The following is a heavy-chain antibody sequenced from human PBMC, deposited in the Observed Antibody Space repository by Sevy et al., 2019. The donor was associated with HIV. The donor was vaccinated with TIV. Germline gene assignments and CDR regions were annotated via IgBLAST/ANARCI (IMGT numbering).Heavy chain of an antibody. CDR2: ITISGDST. Sequence: GGYLRLSCVASGFTLSTYAMTWVRQAPGKGLEWVSVITISGDSTYYADTVKGRFTISRDNSKNTVYLQMNSLRAEDTAIYYCSRGGAYSGYWGHGTLVTVSS. J-gene: IGHJ4*01. V-gene: IGHV3-23*01. CDR3: SRGGAYSGY. CDR1: GFTLSTYA. D-gene: IGHD2-15*01.